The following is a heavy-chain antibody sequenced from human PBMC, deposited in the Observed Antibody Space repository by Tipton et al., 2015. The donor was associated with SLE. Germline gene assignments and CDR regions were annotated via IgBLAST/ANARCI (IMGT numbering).Heavy chain of an antibody. Sequence: TLSLTCAVYGGSFSGYYWSWIRQPPGKGLEWIGEINHSGSTNYNPSLKSRVTISVDTSKNQFSLKLSSVTAADTAVYYCARGIAAAGVIFDYWGQGTLVTVSS. CDR2: INHSGST. D-gene: IGHD6-13*01. V-gene: IGHV4-34*01. J-gene: IGHJ4*02. CDR1: GGSFSGYY. CDR3: ARGIAAAGVIFDY.